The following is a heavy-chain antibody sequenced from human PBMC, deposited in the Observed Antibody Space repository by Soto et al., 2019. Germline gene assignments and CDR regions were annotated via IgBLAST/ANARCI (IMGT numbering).Heavy chain of an antibody. J-gene: IGHJ6*03. V-gene: IGHV3-48*01. CDR3: ARDLSRGSNWYYYMDV. D-gene: IGHD7-27*01. CDR1: GFILSDCA. Sequence: GGSLRLSCATSGFILSDCAMNWVRQAPGKELEWVSYISSSSSVIDYADSVKGRFTVSRDNARNSLYLQMNSLRAEDTAVYYCARDLSRGSNWYYYMDVWGKGTTVTVSS. CDR2: ISSSSSVI.